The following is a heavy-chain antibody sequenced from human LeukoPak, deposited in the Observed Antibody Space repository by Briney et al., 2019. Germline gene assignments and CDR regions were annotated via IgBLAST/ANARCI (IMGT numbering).Heavy chain of an antibody. CDR1: GGSISISSYY. D-gene: IGHD3-10*01. V-gene: IGHV4-39*07. CDR3: ARAWVLWFGELLPAGWFDP. Sequence: SETLSLTCTVAGGSISISSYYWGWIRQSPGKGLEWIGSIYYSGSTYYNPSLKSRVTISVDTSKNQFSLKLSSVTAADTAVYYCARAWVLWFGELLPAGWFDPWGQGTLVTVSS. CDR2: IYYSGST. J-gene: IGHJ5*02.